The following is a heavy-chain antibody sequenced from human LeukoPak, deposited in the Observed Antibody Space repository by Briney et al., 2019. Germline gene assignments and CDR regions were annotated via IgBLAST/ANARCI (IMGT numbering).Heavy chain of an antibody. J-gene: IGHJ4*02. V-gene: IGHV3-30*02. CDR1: GFIFSIYG. D-gene: IGHD3-22*01. Sequence: GGSLRLSCAASGFIFSIYGMHWVRQAPGKGLEWVSFIRYDGSNKYYADSVKGRFTISRDNSKNTLYLQMNSLRAEDTAVYYCAKSLNYYDSSGYYGALDYWGQGTLVTVSS. CDR2: IRYDGSNK. CDR3: AKSLNYYDSSGYYGALDY.